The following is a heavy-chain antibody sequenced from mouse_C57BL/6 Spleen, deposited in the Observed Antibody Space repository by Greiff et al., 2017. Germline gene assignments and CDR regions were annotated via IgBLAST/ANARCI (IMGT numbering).Heavy chain of an antibody. J-gene: IGHJ3*01. V-gene: IGHV5-17*01. CDR3: ARPTAQATVPWFAY. CDR1: GFTFSDYG. CDR2: ISSGSSTI. Sequence: EVKLVESGGGLVKPGGSLKLSCAASGFTFSDYGMHWVRQAPEKGLEWVAYISSGSSTIYYADTVKGRFTISRDNAKNTLFLQMTSLRSEDTAMYYCARPTAQATVPWFAYWGQGTLVTVSA. D-gene: IGHD3-2*02.